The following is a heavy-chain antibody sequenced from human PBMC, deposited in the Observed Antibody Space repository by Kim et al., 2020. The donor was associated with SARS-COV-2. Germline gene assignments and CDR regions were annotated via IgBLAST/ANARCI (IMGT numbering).Heavy chain of an antibody. J-gene: IGHJ2*01. Sequence: GGSLRLSCAASGFTFSSYAMSWVRQAPGKGLEWVSGIINSGGGTNYADSVKGRFTISRDNSKNTLYLQMNSLRAEDTALYYCAKGTKAVAAYWYFDLWGRGSLVTVSS. V-gene: IGHV3-23*01. CDR2: IINSGGGT. CDR3: AKGTKAVAAYWYFDL. D-gene: IGHD6-19*01. CDR1: GFTFSSYA.